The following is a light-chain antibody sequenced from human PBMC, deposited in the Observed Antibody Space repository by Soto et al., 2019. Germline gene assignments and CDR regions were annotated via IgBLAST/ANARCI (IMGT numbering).Light chain of an antibody. J-gene: IGLJ2*01. V-gene: IGLV2-14*01. CDR1: SSDVGGYNF. CDR3: SSYTYRGTLGLV. Sequence: QSALAQPASVSGSRGQSITISCTGTSSDVGGYNFVSWYQQHPGKAPKLMIFDVSNRPSGVSNRFSGSKSGNTASLTISGLQAQDEADYYCSSYTYRGTLGLVFGGGTKVTVL. CDR2: DVS.